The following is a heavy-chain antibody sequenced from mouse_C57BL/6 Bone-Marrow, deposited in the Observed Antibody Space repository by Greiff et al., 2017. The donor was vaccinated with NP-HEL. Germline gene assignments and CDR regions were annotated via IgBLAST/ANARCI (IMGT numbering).Heavy chain of an antibody. Sequence: VQLQQSVAELVRPGASVKLSCTASGFNIKNTYMHWVKQRPEQGLEWIGRIDPANGNTKYAPKFPGKAPITADTSSNTAYLQLSSLTSEDTAIYYCETTVVATGYFDYWGQGTTLTVSS. D-gene: IGHD1-1*01. CDR2: IDPANGNT. CDR1: GFNIKNTY. J-gene: IGHJ2*01. V-gene: IGHV14-3*01. CDR3: ETTVVATGYFDY.